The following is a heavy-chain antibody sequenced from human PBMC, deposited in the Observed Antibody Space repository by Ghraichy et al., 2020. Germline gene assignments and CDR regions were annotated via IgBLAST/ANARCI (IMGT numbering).Heavy chain of an antibody. D-gene: IGHD6-6*01. CDR2: IYYTGST. CDR1: GGSISSYY. Sequence: SLTCTVSGGSISSYYWSWIRQPPGKGLEWIGDIYYTGSTNYNPSLKSRVTISVDTSKNQLSLKLNSVTAADTAVYYCAREQLGFYFDYWGQGTLVTVSS. J-gene: IGHJ4*02. V-gene: IGHV4-59*01. CDR3: AREQLGFYFDY.